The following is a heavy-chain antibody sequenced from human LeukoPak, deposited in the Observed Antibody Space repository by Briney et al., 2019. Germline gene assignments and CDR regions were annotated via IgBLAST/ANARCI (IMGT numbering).Heavy chain of an antibody. V-gene: IGHV4-39*01. CDR1: GDYISSSSYY. J-gene: IGHJ1*01. CDR3: ARRRYYDSTGYFE. D-gene: IGHD3-22*01. CDR2: IYHSGRT. Sequence: SETLSLTCAVSGDYISSSSYYWGWIRQSPGTGLEWIGDIYHSGRTYYNPSLKSRVAISIDTSKNQFSLRLRSITAAGTAVFYCARRRYYDSTGYFEWGRGTLVTVSS.